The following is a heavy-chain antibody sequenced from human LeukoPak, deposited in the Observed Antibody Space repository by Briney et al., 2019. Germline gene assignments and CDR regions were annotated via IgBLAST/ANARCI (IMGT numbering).Heavy chain of an antibody. CDR2: ITSPVGRM. D-gene: IGHD3-22*01. J-gene: IGHJ2*01. CDR3: ARDRAKCYYDGSGCSNWYFDL. V-gene: IGHV3-21*01. Sequence: KTGGSLRLSCAASGFTFSTYSMNWVRQAPGKGLEWVSSITSPVGRMYYADSLKGRITISRDNARSTLYLQMNSLRAEDTAVYYCARDRAKCYYDGSGCSNWYFDLWGRGTLVTVSS. CDR1: GFTFSTYS.